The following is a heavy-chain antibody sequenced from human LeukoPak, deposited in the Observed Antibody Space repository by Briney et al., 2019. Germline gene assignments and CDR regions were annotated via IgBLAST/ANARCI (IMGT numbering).Heavy chain of an antibody. J-gene: IGHJ4*02. V-gene: IGHV3-21*01. CDR2: ISSSSYI. Sequence: PGRSLRLSCAASGFTFSSYGMNWVRQAPGKGLEWVSSISSSSYIYYADSVKGRFTISRDNAKNSLYLQMNSLRAEDTAVYYCARVDRSSPYFDYWGQGTLVTVSS. CDR3: ARVDRSSPYFDY. CDR1: GFTFSSYG. D-gene: IGHD6-13*01.